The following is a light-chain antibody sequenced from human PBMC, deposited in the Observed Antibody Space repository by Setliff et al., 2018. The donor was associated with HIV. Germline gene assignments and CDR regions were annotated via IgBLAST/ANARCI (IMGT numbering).Light chain of an antibody. CDR3: LLSYSGSLYV. J-gene: IGLJ1*01. V-gene: IGLV7-46*01. CDR1: TGAVTSGHC. CDR2: DTS. Sequence: QAVVTQEPSLTVSPGGTVTLTCGSSTGAVTSGHCPYWFQQNPGQAPRTLIYDTSNKHSWTPARFSGSLLGGKAALTLSGAQPEDEAEYYCLLSYSGSLYVFGSGTKGTVL.